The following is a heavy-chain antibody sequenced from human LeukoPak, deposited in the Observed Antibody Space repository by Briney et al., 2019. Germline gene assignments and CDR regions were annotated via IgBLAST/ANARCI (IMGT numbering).Heavy chain of an antibody. J-gene: IGHJ4*02. V-gene: IGHV4-59*12. D-gene: IGHD3-22*01. CDR3: AREDFYDGSGYYPNLFDY. CDR2: INYSGST. CDR1: GGSISNYY. Sequence: SETLSLTCTVSGGSISNYYWSWIRQPPGKGLEWIGSINYSGSTYYNPSLKSRVSISVDTSKNQFSLNLSSVTAADTALYYCAREDFYDGSGYYPNLFDYWGQGTLVTVSS.